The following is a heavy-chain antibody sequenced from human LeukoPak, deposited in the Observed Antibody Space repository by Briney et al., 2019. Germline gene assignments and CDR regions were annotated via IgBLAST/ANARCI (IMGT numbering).Heavy chain of an antibody. V-gene: IGHV4-59*12. CDR3: ARGPGGYGGHPHDYYYYYGMDV. J-gene: IGHJ6*02. CDR2: IYYSGST. D-gene: IGHD4/OR15-4a*01. CDR1: GGSISSYY. Sequence: PSETLSLTCTVSGGSISSYYWSWIRQPPGKGLEWIGYIYYSGSTNYNPSLKSRVTISVDTSKNQFSLKLSSVTAADTAVYYCARGPGGYGGHPHDYYYYYGMDVWGQGTTVTVSS.